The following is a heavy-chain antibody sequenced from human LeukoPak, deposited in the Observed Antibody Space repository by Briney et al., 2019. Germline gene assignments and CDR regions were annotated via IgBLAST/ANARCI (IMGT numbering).Heavy chain of an antibody. D-gene: IGHD1-26*01. Sequence: GGSPRLSCAASGDYWMSWVRQAPGKGLEWVANIKQDGSEKYYVDSVKGRFTISRDNAKNSLYLQMNSLRDEDTAVYYCAREVGSGSYLAHTFDIWGQGTMVTVSS. CDR2: IKQDGSEK. CDR3: AREVGSGSYLAHTFDI. V-gene: IGHV3-7*05. CDR1: GDYW. J-gene: IGHJ3*02.